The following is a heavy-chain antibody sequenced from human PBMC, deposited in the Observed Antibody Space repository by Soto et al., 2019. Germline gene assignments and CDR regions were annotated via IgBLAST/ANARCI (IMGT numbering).Heavy chain of an antibody. V-gene: IGHV4-31*03. CDR2: IYYSGST. J-gene: IGHJ3*02. D-gene: IGHD3-10*01. CDR3: ARCMVRGVDAFDI. CDR1: GGSISSGGYY. Sequence: PSETLSLTCTVSGGSISSGGYYWSWIRQHPGKGLEWIGYIYYSGSTYYNPSLKSRVTISVDTSKNQFSLKLSSVTAADTAVYYCARCMVRGVDAFDIWGQGTMVTVSS.